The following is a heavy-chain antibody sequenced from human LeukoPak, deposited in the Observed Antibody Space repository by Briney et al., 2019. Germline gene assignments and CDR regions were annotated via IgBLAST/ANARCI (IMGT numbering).Heavy chain of an antibody. CDR3: ARFTTVTTPIYYYGMDV. CDR1: GYTFTSYG. D-gene: IGHD4-17*01. Sequence: ASVKVSCKASGYTFTSYGISWVRQAPGQGLEWMGWISAYNGNTNYAQKLQGRVTMTTDTSTSTVYMELRSLRSDDTAVYYCARFTTVTTPIYYYGMDVWGQGTTVTVSS. V-gene: IGHV1-18*01. J-gene: IGHJ6*02. CDR2: ISAYNGNT.